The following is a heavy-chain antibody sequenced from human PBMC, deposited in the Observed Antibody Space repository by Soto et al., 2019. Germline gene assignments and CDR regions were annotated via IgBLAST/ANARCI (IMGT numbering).Heavy chain of an antibody. CDR3: ARAARIAAAVNWFVP. CDR2: INPSGGST. V-gene: IGHV1-46*03. Sequence: ASVKVSCKASGYTFTSYYMHWVRQAPGQGLEWMGIINPSGGSTSYAQKFQGRVTMTRDTSTSTVYMELSSLRSEDTAVYYCARAARIAAAVNWFVPWGQGTLVTVSS. CDR1: GYTFTSYY. D-gene: IGHD6-13*01. J-gene: IGHJ5*02.